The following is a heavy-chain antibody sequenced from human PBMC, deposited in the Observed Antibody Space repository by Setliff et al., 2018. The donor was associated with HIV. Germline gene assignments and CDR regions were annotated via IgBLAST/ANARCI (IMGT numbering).Heavy chain of an antibody. CDR1: GYTFTGYY. V-gene: IGHV1-2*06. CDR2: INPNTGGT. CDR3: ARDFTYDYDSSGPG. D-gene: IGHD3-22*01. J-gene: IGHJ4*02. Sequence: ASVKVSCKTSGYTFTGYYIHWVRQVPGQGLEWMGRINPNTGGTDYAQKFQGRVTTTGDTSISTAYMELSRLRSDDTAVYYCARDFTYDYDSSGPGWGQGTLVTVSS.